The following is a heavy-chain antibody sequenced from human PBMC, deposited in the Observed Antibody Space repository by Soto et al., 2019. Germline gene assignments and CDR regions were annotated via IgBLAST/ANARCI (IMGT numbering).Heavy chain of an antibody. D-gene: IGHD3-9*01. J-gene: IGHJ3*02. CDR1: GFTFDDYA. CDR2: ISCSGGST. Sequence: PGGSLRLSCAASGFTFDDYAMHWVRQAPGKGLEWVSGISCSGGSTYYAYSVKGRFTISRDNSKNKLYLQMKSLRAEDTAVYYCAKDRPNYDILTGYCLAAFNXWGQVTMVTVS. CDR3: AKDRPNYDILTGYCLAAFNX. V-gene: IGHV3-23*01.